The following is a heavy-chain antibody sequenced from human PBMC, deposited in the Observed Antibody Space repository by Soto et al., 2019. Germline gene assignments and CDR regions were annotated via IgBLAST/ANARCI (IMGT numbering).Heavy chain of an antibody. Sequence: GGSLRLSCAASEFTFSNYAMSWVRQAPGKGLEWVSGLSDGGGSTFYADSVKGRFTISRDNAKNTLYLQMSSLRAEDTAVYYCAKDPPWTVGPLAMDVWGQGTTVTVSS. V-gene: IGHV3-23*01. CDR1: EFTFSNYA. J-gene: IGHJ6*02. CDR2: LSDGGGST. CDR3: AKDPPWTVGPLAMDV. D-gene: IGHD3-3*01.